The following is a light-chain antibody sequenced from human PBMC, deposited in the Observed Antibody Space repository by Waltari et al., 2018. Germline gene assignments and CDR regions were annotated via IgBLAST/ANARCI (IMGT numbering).Light chain of an antibody. J-gene: IGKJ2*01. V-gene: IGKV3-20*01. CDR2: GAA. Sequence: IVLTQSPGTLSLSPGDKASLSCKASQNLSSNFLAWYRQRPGHPPGLLIHGAAKRAAGIPDTFSGSGSGTDFTLTISRLEAEDSAVYYCQQYGTSPYTFGQGTKVEIK. CDR1: QNLSSNF. CDR3: QQYGTSPYT.